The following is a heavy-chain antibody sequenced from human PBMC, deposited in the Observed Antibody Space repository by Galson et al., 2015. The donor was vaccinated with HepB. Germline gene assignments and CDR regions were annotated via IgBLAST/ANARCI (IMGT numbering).Heavy chain of an antibody. CDR1: GYTFTSYG. D-gene: IGHD3-22*01. CDR3: ARESYYYDSSGYYYFDY. CDR2: ISAYNGNT. V-gene: IGHV1-18*01. Sequence: SVKVSCKASGYTFTSYGISWVRQAPGQGLEWMGWISAYNGNTNYAQKLQGRVTMTTDTSTSTAYMELRSLRSDDTAVYYCARESYYYDSSGYYYFDYWGQGTLVTVSS. J-gene: IGHJ4*02.